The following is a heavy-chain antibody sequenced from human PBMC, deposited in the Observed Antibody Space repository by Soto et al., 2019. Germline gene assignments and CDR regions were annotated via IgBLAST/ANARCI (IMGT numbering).Heavy chain of an antibody. CDR3: ARDRLGVVVPAAMLRQRWFDP. Sequence: GASVKVSWKASGYTFTSLVLSLVRQALGQGLEGLGWISAYNGNTNYAQKLQGRVTMTTDTSTSTAYMELRSLRSDDTAVYYCARDRLGVVVPAAMLRQRWFDPWGQGTLVTVSS. D-gene: IGHD2-2*01. CDR2: ISAYNGNT. V-gene: IGHV1-18*01. J-gene: IGHJ5*02. CDR1: GYTFTSLV.